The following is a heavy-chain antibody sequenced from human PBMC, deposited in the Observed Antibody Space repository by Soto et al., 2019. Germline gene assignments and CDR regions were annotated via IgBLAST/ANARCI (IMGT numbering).Heavy chain of an antibody. CDR2: ISGSGGST. CDR3: AKDIAVAGFCFDY. CDR1: GVTFSSYA. Sequence: PGWSLRLSFAASGVTFSSYAMGGVRQAPGKGLEWVSAISGSGGSTYYADSVKGRFTISRDNSKNTLYLQMNSLRAEDTAVYYCAKDIAVAGFCFDYWGQGTLVTVSS. J-gene: IGHJ4*02. V-gene: IGHV3-23*01. D-gene: IGHD6-19*01.